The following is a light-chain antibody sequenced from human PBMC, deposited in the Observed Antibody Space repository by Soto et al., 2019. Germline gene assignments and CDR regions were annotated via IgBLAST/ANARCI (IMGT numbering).Light chain of an antibody. J-gene: IGKJ4*01. Sequence: AIQMAQSPSSLSASVGDRVTITCRASQGIGNDVGWFQQKPGKAPNLLIYGAATLQSGVPSRIRGSRSGPDFTLTISSLQPEDFAAYYCLQDHNYPLTCGGGTKVEIK. CDR1: QGIGND. CDR3: LQDHNYPLT. CDR2: GAA. V-gene: IGKV1-6*02.